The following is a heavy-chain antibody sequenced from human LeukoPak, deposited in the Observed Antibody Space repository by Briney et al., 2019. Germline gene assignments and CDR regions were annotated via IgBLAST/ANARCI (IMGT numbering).Heavy chain of an antibody. CDR2: ISGSGGST. Sequence: GGSLRLSCAASGFTFSSYAMSWIRQAPGKGLEWVSAISGSGGSTYYADSVKGRFTISRDNSKNTLYLQMNSLRAEDTAVYYCAKGRDIVATITQLDYWGQGTLVTVSS. J-gene: IGHJ4*02. CDR1: GFTFSSYA. CDR3: AKGRDIVATITQLDY. D-gene: IGHD5-12*01. V-gene: IGHV3-23*01.